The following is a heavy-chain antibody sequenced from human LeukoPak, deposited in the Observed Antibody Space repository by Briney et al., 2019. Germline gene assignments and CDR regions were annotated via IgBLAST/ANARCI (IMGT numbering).Heavy chain of an antibody. V-gene: IGHV1-2*02. D-gene: IGHD6-13*01. CDR3: AREGYSSSWRGYYFDF. J-gene: IGHJ4*02. CDR2: INPNSGDT. Sequence: GASVKVSCKASEYTFTAYYMHWVRRAPGQGLEWMGWINPNSGDTNYAQEFQGRVTMTRDTSISTAYMDLNTLTSDDTAVYYCAREGYSSSWRGYYFDFWGQGTLVTVSS. CDR1: EYTFTAYY.